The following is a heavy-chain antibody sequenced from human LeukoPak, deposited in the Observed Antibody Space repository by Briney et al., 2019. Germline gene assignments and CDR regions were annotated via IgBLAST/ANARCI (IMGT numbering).Heavy chain of an antibody. Sequence: SVKVSCKASGGTFSSYAISWVRQAPGEGVEWMGRIIPIFGTANYAQKFQGRVTITTDESTSTAYVGLTSLRSEDTAVYYCARVRSSSGPLDYWGQGTLVTVSS. V-gene: IGHV1-69*05. J-gene: IGHJ4*02. CDR2: IIPIFGTA. CDR1: GGTFSSYA. D-gene: IGHD6-19*01. CDR3: ARVRSSSGPLDY.